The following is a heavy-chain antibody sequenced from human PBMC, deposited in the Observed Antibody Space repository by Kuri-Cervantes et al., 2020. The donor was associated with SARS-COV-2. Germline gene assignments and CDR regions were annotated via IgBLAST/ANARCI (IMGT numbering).Heavy chain of an antibody. CDR3: ANPITMVRGVIMGLDY. CDR1: GFTFSSYS. Sequence: GGSLRLSCAASGFTFSSYSMSWVRQAQGKGLEWVSAISGSGGSTYYADSVKGRFTISRDNSKNTLYLQMNSLRAEDTAVYYCANPITMVRGVIMGLDYWGQGTLVTGSS. J-gene: IGHJ4*02. V-gene: IGHV3-23*01. CDR2: ISGSGGST. D-gene: IGHD3-10*01.